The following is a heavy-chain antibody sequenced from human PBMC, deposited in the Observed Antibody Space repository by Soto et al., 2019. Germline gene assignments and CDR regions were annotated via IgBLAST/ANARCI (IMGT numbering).Heavy chain of an antibody. CDR1: GYTLRNYG. J-gene: IGHJ3*01. Sequence: QVPLVQSGTGLKKPMASVKLSCKASGYTLRNYGLNWVRKPPGHGLEWMGGFSAYNGDTNYAQKFQGMVTMATDTHTRTAYVELRSLTSDASAVYNWERDGRHFVTNSDNFDFLWQGTTVIVSS. CDR2: FSAYNGDT. CDR3: ERDGRHFVTNSDNFDF. V-gene: IGHV1-18*01. D-gene: IGHD2-8*01.